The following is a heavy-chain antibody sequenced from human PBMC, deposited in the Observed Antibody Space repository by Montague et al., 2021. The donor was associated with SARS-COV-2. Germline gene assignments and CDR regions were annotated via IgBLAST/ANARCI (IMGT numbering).Heavy chain of an antibody. CDR2: ISPGGHT. CDR3: ARDIWEPEVRSRGWFDP. D-gene: IGHD1-26*01. Sequence: SETLSLTCGVSGGSISDNNWWSWVRQSPETGLEWIGEISPGGHTDYNPSLKSRVTISLDKSKNQFSLKLTSVTAADTAVYYCARDIWEPEVRSRGWFDPWGQGILVTVSS. CDR1: GGSISDNNW. J-gene: IGHJ5*02. V-gene: IGHV4-4*02.